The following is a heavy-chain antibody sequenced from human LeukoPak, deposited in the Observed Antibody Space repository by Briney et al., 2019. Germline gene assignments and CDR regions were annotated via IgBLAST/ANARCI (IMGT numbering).Heavy chain of an antibody. CDR1: GGSFSGYY. V-gene: IGHV4-34*01. J-gene: IGHJ4*02. CDR2: INHSGST. Sequence: SETLSLTCAVYGGSFSGYYWSWIRQPPGKGLEWIGEINHSGSTNYNPSLKSRVTISVDTSKNQFSLKLSSVTAADTAVYYCARSGYYPALEYWGQGTLVTVSS. D-gene: IGHD3-22*01. CDR3: ARSGYYPALEY.